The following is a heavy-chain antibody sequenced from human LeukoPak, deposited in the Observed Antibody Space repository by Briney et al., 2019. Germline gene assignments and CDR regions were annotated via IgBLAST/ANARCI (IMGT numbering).Heavy chain of an antibody. CDR1: GFTFSSYG. V-gene: IGHV3-30*02. CDR2: IRYDGSNK. J-gene: IGHJ4*02. CDR3: PKPTPGEAGFFDS. D-gene: IGHD3-10*01. Sequence: GGSLRLSCAASGFTFSSYGMHWVRQAPGKGLEWVAFIRYDGSNKYYADSVKGRFTISRDNSKNTLYLQMNSLRAEDTAVYYLPKPTPGEAGFFDSWAREPWSPSPQ.